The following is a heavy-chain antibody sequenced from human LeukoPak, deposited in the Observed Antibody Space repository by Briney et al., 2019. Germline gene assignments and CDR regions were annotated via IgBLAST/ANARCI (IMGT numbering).Heavy chain of an antibody. V-gene: IGHV1-2*02. CDR3: ARDHRYCSSTSCYLNWFDP. D-gene: IGHD2-2*01. CDR1: GYTFTGYY. J-gene: IGHJ5*02. CDR2: INPNSGGT. Sequence: ASVKVSCKASGYTFTGYYMHWVRQAPGQGLEWMGWINPNSGGTNYAQKFQGRVTMTRDTSISTAYMELSRLRSDGTAVYYCARDHRYCSSTSCYLNWFDPWGQGTLVTVSS.